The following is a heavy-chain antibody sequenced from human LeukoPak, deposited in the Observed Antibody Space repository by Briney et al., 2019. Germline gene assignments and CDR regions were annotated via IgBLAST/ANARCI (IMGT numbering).Heavy chain of an antibody. J-gene: IGHJ4*02. V-gene: IGHV4-4*02. CDR2: IYYSGST. Sequence: SGTLSLTCAVSGGSISSNNWWGWVRQPPGKGLEWIGYIYYSGSTYYNPSLKSRVTISVDTSKNQFSLKLSSVTAADTAVYYCARVRYCFDYWGQGTLVTVSS. D-gene: IGHD3-9*01. CDR1: GGSISSNNW. CDR3: ARVRYCFDY.